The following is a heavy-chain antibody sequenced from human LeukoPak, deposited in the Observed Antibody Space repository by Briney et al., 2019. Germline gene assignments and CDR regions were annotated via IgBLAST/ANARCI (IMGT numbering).Heavy chain of an antibody. CDR1: DYTLLTYG. CDR3: ARPAKGAYYYYYMDV. D-gene: IGHD2-2*01. V-gene: IGHV1-18*01. Sequence: GASVKVSCKASDYTLLTYGITWVRQAPGQGLEWMGWISTYNGNTHYAQKLQGRVTMTTDTSTRTAYMELRSLTSNDTGIYYCARPAKGAYYYYYMDVWGRATTVTVSS. J-gene: IGHJ6*03. CDR2: ISTYNGNT.